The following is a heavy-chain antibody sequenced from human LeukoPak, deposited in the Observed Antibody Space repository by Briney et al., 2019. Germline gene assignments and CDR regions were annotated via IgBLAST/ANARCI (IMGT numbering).Heavy chain of an antibody. Sequence: SVKVSCKASGGTFSSYAISWVRQAPGQGLEWMGRIIPIFGTANYAQKFQGRVTITTDESTSTAYMELSSLRSEDTAVYYCGRVEVRYGHFDYWGQGTLVTVSS. V-gene: IGHV1-69*05. CDR3: GRVEVRYGHFDY. CDR1: GGTFSSYA. D-gene: IGHD4-17*01. CDR2: IIPIFGTA. J-gene: IGHJ4*02.